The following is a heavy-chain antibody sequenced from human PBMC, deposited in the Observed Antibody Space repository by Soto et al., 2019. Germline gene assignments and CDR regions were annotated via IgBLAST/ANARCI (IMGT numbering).Heavy chain of an antibody. V-gene: IGHV4-34*01. CDR1: GGSFIDYS. CDR3: ARVSDY. Sequence: QVLLQQWGAGRLKPSETLSLTCAVYGGSFIDYSWGWIRQSPGTGLEWIGEINHSGSANYNPSLKSRVTISVDTSKNQFSRHLYSVTAADAAVYYCARVSDYWSQGTLVTVSS. J-gene: IGHJ4*02. CDR2: INHSGSA.